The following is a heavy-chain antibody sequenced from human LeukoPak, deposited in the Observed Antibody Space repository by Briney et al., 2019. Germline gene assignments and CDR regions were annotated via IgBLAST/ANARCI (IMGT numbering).Heavy chain of an antibody. J-gene: IGHJ4*02. CDR2: IYINGIT. CDR3: ARALKGAQVGYGSGSYWHDY. D-gene: IGHD3-10*01. V-gene: IGHV4-4*07. CDR1: VDSITNYY. Sequence: SETLSLTCSVSVDSITNYYWNWIRHPAGKGLEWIGRIYINGITNYNPSLKSRVTMSVDTSKNQFSLKLSSVTAADTAVYYCARALKGAQVGYGSGSYWHDYWGQGTLVTVSS.